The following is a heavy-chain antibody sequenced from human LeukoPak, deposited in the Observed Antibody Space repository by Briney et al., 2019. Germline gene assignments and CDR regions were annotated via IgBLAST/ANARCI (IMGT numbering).Heavy chain of an antibody. CDR1: DDSISSYY. J-gene: IGHJ4*02. Sequence: PSETLSLTCTVSDDSISSYYWSWIRQPPGKGLEWIGYIYYSGSTNYNPSLKSRVTISVDTSKNQFSLKLSSVTAADTAVYYCARRGRAAATFDYWGQGTLVTVSS. CDR2: IYYSGST. CDR3: ARRGRAAATFDY. V-gene: IGHV4-59*08. D-gene: IGHD6-13*01.